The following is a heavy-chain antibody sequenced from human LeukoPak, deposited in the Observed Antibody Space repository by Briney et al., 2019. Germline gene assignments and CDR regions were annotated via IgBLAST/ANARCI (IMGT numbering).Heavy chain of an antibody. CDR2: INHSGST. V-gene: IGHV4-34*01. J-gene: IGHJ4*02. Sequence: SETLSLTCAVYGGSFSGYYWSWIRQPPGKGPEWIGEINHSGSTNYNPSLKSRVTISVDTSKNQFSLRVTSVTAADTAVYYCARDGDYGGNFEYWGQGTLVTVSS. CDR1: GGSFSGYY. D-gene: IGHD4-23*01. CDR3: ARDGDYGGNFEY.